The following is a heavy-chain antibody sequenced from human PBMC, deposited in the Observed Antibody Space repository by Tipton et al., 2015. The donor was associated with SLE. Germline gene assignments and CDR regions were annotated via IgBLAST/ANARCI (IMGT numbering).Heavy chain of an antibody. Sequence: SLRLSCATSGFTFSSYAMHWVRQAPGKGLEWVAVISYDGSNKYYADSVKGRFTISRDNSKNTLYLQMNSLRAEDTAVYYCAREGSSGTGGFDYWGQGTLVTVSS. D-gene: IGHD6-13*01. J-gene: IGHJ4*02. CDR2: ISYDGSNK. V-gene: IGHV3-30-3*01. CDR3: AREGSSGTGGFDY. CDR1: GFTFSSYA.